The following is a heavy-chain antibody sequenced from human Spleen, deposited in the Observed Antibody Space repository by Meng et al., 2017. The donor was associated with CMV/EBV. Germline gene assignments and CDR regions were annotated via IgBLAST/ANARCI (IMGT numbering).Heavy chain of an antibody. V-gene: IGHV4-59*02. CDR1: GASVSTNY. CDR2: ISSTGYL. J-gene: IGHJ3*02. D-gene: IGHD1-1*01. CDR3: AGPDDKGSSPHDPFDI. Sequence: SEILSLTCSVSGASVSTNYWSWSRRPPGKGLEYIGSISSTGYLEYSPSLRGRVTISLDTSRNRLSLRLTSVTAADTATYYCAGPDDKGSSPHDPFDIWGQGTMVTVSS.